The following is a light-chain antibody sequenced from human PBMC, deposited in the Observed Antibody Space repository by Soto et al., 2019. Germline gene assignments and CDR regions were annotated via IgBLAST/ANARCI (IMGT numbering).Light chain of an antibody. CDR1: QSVLFTSNDKNF. V-gene: IGKV4-1*01. CDR3: QQYGNSPQT. CDR2: GAS. J-gene: IGKJ1*01. Sequence: DIVMTQSPDSLAVSLGERATITCKSSQSVLFTSNDKNFLAWYQQKPGQAPRLLIYGASSRATGISNRFSGSGSGTDFTLTISRLEPEDFAVYYCQQYGNSPQTFGQGTKVDIK.